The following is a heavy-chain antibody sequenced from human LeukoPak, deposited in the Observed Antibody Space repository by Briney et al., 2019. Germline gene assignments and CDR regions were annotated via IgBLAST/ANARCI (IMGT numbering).Heavy chain of an antibody. CDR1: GFTFSSYA. CDR3: AKDQDIVVVTAIVY. CDR2: ISGSGGST. J-gene: IGHJ4*02. V-gene: IGHV3-23*01. D-gene: IGHD2-21*02. Sequence: GGSLRLSCAASGFTFSSYAMSWVRQAPGKGLEGVSAISGSGGSTYYADSVKGRFTISRDNSKNTLYLQMNSLRAEDTAVYYCAKDQDIVVVTAIVYWGQGTLVTVSS.